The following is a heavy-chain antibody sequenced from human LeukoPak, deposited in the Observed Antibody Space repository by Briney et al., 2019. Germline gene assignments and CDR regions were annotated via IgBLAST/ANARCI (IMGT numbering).Heavy chain of an antibody. V-gene: IGHV4-4*02. Sequence: PSETLSLTCAVSGGSIKSNNWWSWVRQPPGKGLEWIGEIYHSGSTNYNPSLESRVTVSVDKSKNQFSLDLSSVTAADTAVYYCASTVVVAATRSFDPWGQGTLVTVSS. J-gene: IGHJ5*02. D-gene: IGHD2-15*01. CDR3: ASTVVVAATRSFDP. CDR1: GGSIKSNNW. CDR2: IYHSGST.